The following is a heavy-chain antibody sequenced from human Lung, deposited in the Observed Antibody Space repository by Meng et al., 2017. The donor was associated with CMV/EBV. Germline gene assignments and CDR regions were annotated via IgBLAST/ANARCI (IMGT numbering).Heavy chain of an antibody. D-gene: IGHD2-2*01. Sequence: GSLRLXCTVSGHSISSGKFWGWIRQPPGKGLEWIGVYDSGTTYYNPSLKSRVAISVDTSETQFSLKLSAVTAADTAVYYCVRHIIVVPARGYVVDGWGHGXAVTVSS. CDR2: VYDSGTT. CDR3: VRHIIVVPARGYVVDG. V-gene: IGHV4-38-2*02. CDR1: GHSISSGKF. J-gene: IGHJ6*02.